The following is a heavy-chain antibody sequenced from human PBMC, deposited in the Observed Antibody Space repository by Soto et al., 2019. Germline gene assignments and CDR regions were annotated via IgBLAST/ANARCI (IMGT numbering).Heavy chain of an antibody. V-gene: IGHV3-23*01. Sequence: SLRLSCAASGFTFSNYAMSWVRQAPGKGLDWVSGISASGGTTYYADSVKGRFTISRDNSKNTLSLQMNSLRAEDTAVYYCAKATSGYSYYYMDVWGKGTTVTVSS. CDR3: AKATSGYSYYYMDV. J-gene: IGHJ6*03. D-gene: IGHD2-8*02. CDR2: ISASGGTT. CDR1: GFTFSNYA.